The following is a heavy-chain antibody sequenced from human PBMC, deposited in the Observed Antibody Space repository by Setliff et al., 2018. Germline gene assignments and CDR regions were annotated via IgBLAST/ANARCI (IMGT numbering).Heavy chain of an antibody. Sequence: SETLSLTCTVSGGSISSGSYYWSWIRQPAGKGLEWIGRIYTSGSTNYNPSLKSRVTISVDTSKNQFSLKVSSVTAADTAVYYCARSFSRREKFLLDYWGQGALVTVS. J-gene: IGHJ4*02. V-gene: IGHV4-61*02. CDR3: ARSFSRREKFLLDY. CDR2: IYTSGST. CDR1: GGSISSGSYY.